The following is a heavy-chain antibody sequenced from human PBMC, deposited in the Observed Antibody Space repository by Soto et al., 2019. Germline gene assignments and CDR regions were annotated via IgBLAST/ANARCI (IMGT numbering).Heavy chain of an antibody. J-gene: IGHJ6*02. D-gene: IGHD3-3*01. Sequence: SVKVSCKASGGTFSSYAISWVRQAPGQGPEWMGGIIPIFGTANYAQKFQGRVTITADESTSTAYMELSSLRSEDTAVYYCARVGQLDYYYYGMDVWGQGTTVTVSS. CDR2: IIPIFGTA. CDR3: ARVGQLDYYYYGMDV. CDR1: GGTFSSYA. V-gene: IGHV1-69*13.